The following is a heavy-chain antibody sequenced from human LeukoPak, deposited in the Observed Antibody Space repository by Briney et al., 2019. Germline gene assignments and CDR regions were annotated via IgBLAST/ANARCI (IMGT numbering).Heavy chain of an antibody. V-gene: IGHV3-23*01. CDR2: MCGTAGCT. J-gene: IGHJ5*01. CDR3: AKDRPNFHENSGHYYRRDGDS. Sequence: GGSLRLSCQASGFTFYMYAMSWVRQAPGKGLEWVASMCGTAGCTFYPDSVKGRFTISGDNSKNVLYLRMNSLTAEDTAIYYCAKDRPNFHENSGHYYRRDGDSWGQGTLVTVSS. D-gene: IGHD3-22*01. CDR1: GFTFYMYA.